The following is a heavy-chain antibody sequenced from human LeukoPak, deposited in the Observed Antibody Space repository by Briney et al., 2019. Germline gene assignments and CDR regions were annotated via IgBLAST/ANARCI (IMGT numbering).Heavy chain of an antibody. CDR1: GFTFSTYS. D-gene: IGHD2-2*01. V-gene: IGHV3-21*01. CDR3: ARIQLNSYYYYMDV. CDR2: ISSSSSYI. Sequence: PGGSLRLSCAASGFTFSTYSTNWVRQAPGEGLEWVSSISSSSSYIYYADSLKGRFTISRDNAKNSLYLQMNSLRAEDTAVYYRARIQLNSYYYYMDVWGKGTTVTVSS. J-gene: IGHJ6*03.